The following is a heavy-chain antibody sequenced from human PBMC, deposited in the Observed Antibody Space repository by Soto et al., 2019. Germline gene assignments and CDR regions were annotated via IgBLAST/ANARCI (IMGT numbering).Heavy chain of an antibody. D-gene: IGHD3-10*01. V-gene: IGHV3-33*01. Sequence: GGSLRLSCAASGFTFSSYAMHWVRQAPGKGLEWVAVIWYDGSNKYYADSVKGRFTISRDNSKNTLYLQMNSLRAEDTAVYYCARDTSAYYYGPGPGGMDVWGQGTTVTVSS. CDR1: GFTFSSYA. J-gene: IGHJ6*02. CDR3: ARDTSAYYYGPGPGGMDV. CDR2: IWYDGSNK.